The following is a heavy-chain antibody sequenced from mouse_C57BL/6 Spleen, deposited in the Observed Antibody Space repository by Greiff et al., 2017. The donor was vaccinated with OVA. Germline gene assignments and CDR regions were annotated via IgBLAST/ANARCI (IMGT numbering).Heavy chain of an antibody. CDR2: ISDGGSYT. CDR3: ARGGDSLPWFAY. Sequence: EVQGVESGGGLVKPGGSLKLSCAASGFTFSSYAMSWVRQTPEKRLEWVATISDGGSYTYYPDNVKGRFTISRDNAKNNLYLQMSHLKSEDTAMYYCARGGDSLPWFAYWGQGTLVTVSA. CDR1: GFTFSSYA. V-gene: IGHV5-4*01. D-gene: IGHD3-3*01. J-gene: IGHJ3*01.